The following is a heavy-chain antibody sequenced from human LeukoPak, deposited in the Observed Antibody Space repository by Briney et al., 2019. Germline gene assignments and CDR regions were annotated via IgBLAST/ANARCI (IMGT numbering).Heavy chain of an antibody. CDR2: IYPDDSDT. CDR3: ARPELGYCSGGSCYDQYFQH. CDR1: GYSFTSYW. V-gene: IGHV5-51*01. Sequence: KNGESLKISCKGSGYSFTSYWIGWVRQMPGKGLEWMGIIYPDDSDTRYSPPFQGQVTISADKSISTAYLQWRSLKASDTAMYYCARPELGYCSGGSCYDQYFQHWGQGTLVKVSS. D-gene: IGHD2-15*01. J-gene: IGHJ1*01.